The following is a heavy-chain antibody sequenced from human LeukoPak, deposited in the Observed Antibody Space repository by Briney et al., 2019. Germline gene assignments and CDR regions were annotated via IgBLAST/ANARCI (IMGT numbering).Heavy chain of an antibody. CDR3: ARGAAGWLLRPHFND. J-gene: IGHJ4*02. CDR1: GFTFSSYS. CDR2: ISSSSSTI. V-gene: IGHV3-48*01. D-gene: IGHD3-22*01. Sequence: GGSLRLSCAASGFTFSSYSMNWVRQAPGKGLEWVSYISSSSSTIYYADSVKGRFTISRDNAKNSLYLQMNSLRAEDTAVYYCARGAAGWLLRPHFNDWGQGTLVTASS.